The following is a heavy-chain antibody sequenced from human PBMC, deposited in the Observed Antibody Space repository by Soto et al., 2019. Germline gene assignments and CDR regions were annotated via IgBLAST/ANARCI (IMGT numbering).Heavy chain of an antibody. CDR1: GGSISSSNW. Sequence: PSETLSLTCAVSGGSISSSNWWSWVRQPPGKGLEWIGEIYHSGSTNYNPSLKSRVTISVDTSKNQFSLKLSSVTAADTAVYYCARRDYAHPGYGMDVWGPGTTVTVSS. J-gene: IGHJ6*02. D-gene: IGHD4-17*01. V-gene: IGHV4-4*02. CDR2: IYHSGST. CDR3: ARRDYAHPGYGMDV.